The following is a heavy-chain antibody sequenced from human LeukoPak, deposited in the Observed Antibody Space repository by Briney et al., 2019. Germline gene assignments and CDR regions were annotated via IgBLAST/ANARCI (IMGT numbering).Heavy chain of an antibody. J-gene: IGHJ6*02. Sequence: ASVKVSCKASGCTFSSYAISWVRQAPGQGLEWMGRIIPILGIANYAQKFQGRVTITTDKSTSTAYMELSSLRSEDTAVYYCARDGSGSNPLYYYYGMDVWGQGTTVTVSS. CDR1: GCTFSSYA. CDR2: IIPILGIA. D-gene: IGHD3-10*01. CDR3: ARDGSGSNPLYYYYGMDV. V-gene: IGHV1-69*04.